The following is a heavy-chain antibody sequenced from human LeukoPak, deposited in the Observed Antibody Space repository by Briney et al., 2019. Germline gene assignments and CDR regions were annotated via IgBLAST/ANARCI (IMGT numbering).Heavy chain of an antibody. CDR2: INPSGGST. J-gene: IGHJ6*03. CDR1: GYTFTSYY. Sequence: ASVKVSCKASGYTFTSYYMHWVRQAPGQGLEWMGIINPSGGSTSYAQKFQGRVTMTRDMSTSTVYMELSSLRSEDTAVYYCARGDARGGYGGYEYYYYYMDVWGKGTTVTVSS. D-gene: IGHD5-12*01. CDR3: ARGDARGGYGGYEYYYYYMDV. V-gene: IGHV1-46*01.